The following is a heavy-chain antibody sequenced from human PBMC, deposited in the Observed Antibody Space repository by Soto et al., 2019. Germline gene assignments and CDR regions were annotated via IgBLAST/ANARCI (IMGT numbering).Heavy chain of an antibody. V-gene: IGHV3-30*04. CDR3: ARGSKDSYPGSRIFDF. Sequence: PGGSLRLSCAASGFTFSSHAIHWVRQAPGKGLEWVAFISWDGSTKYYADSVKGRFTISRDNSKKTLYLQMSSLRADDSAVYFCARGSKDSYPGSRIFDFWGRGTLVTVSS. CDR2: ISWDGSTK. CDR1: GFTFSSHA. D-gene: IGHD3-10*01. J-gene: IGHJ4*02.